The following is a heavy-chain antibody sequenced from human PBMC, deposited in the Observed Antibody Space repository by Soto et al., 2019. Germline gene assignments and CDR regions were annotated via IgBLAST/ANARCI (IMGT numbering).Heavy chain of an antibody. J-gene: IGHJ5*02. CDR2: IYYSGST. Sequence: QVQLQESGPGLVKPSETLSLTCTVSGGSISSYYWSWIRQPPGKGLEWIGYIYYSGSTNYNPSLKSRVTISVDTSKNQFSLKLSSVTAADTAVYYCARGGIAAGGRWFDPWGQGTLVTVSS. CDR3: ARGGIAAGGRWFDP. D-gene: IGHD6-13*01. CDR1: GGSISSYY. V-gene: IGHV4-59*01.